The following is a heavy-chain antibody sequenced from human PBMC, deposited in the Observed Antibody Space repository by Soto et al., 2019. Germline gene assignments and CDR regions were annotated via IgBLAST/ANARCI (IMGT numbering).Heavy chain of an antibody. V-gene: IGHV1-2*04. CDR2: INPNSGGT. CDR1: GYTFTGYY. CDR3: ARTYYDSSGYYFDY. J-gene: IGHJ4*02. Sequence: ASVKVSCKASGYTFTGYYMHWVRQAPGQGLEWMGWINPNSGGTNYAQKFQGWVTMTREPSISTAYMELSRLRSDDTAVYYCARTYYDSSGYYFDYWGQGTLVTVSS. D-gene: IGHD3-22*01.